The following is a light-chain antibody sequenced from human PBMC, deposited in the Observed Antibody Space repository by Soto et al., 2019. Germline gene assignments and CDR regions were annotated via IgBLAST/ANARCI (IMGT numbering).Light chain of an antibody. CDR1: RDISNY. CDR3: QKYDTAPLT. CDR2: GAS. Sequence: DIQVTQSPSSLSASLGDRVSITCRASRDISNYLAWYQQKPGQVPRLLISGASNLHSGVPSRFSGSGSGTDFTLTITSLQPEDIATYFCQKYDTAPLTFGGGTKVEI. V-gene: IGKV1-27*01. J-gene: IGKJ4*01.